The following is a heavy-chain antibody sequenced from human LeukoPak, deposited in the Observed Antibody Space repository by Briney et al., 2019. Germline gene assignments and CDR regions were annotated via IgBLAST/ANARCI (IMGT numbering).Heavy chain of an antibody. CDR1: GFTFSSYS. D-gene: IGHD3-22*01. Sequence: GGSLRLSCAASGFTFSSYSMNWVRQAPGKGLEWVSSISSSSSYIYYADSVKGRFTISRDNAKNSLYLQMNSLRAEDTAVYYCARDVPMIVAEDALDIWGQGTMVTVSS. CDR3: ARDVPMIVAEDALDI. CDR2: ISSSSSYI. J-gene: IGHJ3*02. V-gene: IGHV3-21*01.